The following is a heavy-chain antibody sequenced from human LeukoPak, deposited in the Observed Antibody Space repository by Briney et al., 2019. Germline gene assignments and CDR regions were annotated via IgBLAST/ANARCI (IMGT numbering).Heavy chain of an antibody. CDR3: ARASQWLAFDY. CDR1: GFTVSSNY. CDR2: IYNGGST. Sequence: GGSLRLSCAASGFTVSSNYMSWVRQAPGKGLEWVSVIYNGGSTKYADSVKGRFTISRDNSENTLYLHMNSLRDEDTAVYFCARASQWLAFDYWGQGTLVTASS. D-gene: IGHD6-19*01. J-gene: IGHJ4*02. V-gene: IGHV3-66*01.